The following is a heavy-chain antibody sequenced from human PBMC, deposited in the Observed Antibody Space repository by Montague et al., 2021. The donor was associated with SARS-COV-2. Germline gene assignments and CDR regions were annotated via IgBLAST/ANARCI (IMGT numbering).Heavy chain of an antibody. Sequence: SETLSLTCTVSGGSISPYYWTWIRQSPGKGLEWIGYIYYTGNTKYKPSLKSRVTLSVDTSKNQFSLNLKSVTAADTAVYYCARDRGRYFDSGSYNWLDSWGQGTLVTVSS. D-gene: IGHD3-10*01. CDR1: GGSISPYY. CDR2: IYYTGNT. CDR3: ARDRGRYFDSGSYNWLDS. V-gene: IGHV4-59*01. J-gene: IGHJ5*01.